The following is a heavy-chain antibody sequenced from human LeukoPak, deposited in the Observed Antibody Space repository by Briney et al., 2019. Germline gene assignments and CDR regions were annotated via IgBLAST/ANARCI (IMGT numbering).Heavy chain of an antibody. CDR2: ISGSGGST. J-gene: IGHJ3*02. D-gene: IGHD3-22*01. CDR3: AKGGGPYYYDSSGYYIDAFDI. CDR1: GFTFSSYA. Sequence: GGSLRLSCAASGFTFSSYAMSWVRQAPGKGLEWVSAISGSGGSTYYADSVKGRFTISRDNSKNTLYLQMNSLRAEDTAVYYCAKGGGPYYYDSSGYYIDAFDIGGQGTMVTVSS. V-gene: IGHV3-23*01.